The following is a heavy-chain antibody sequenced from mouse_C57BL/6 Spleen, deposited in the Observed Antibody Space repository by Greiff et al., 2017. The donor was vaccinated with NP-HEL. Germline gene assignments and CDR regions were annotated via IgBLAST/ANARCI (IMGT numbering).Heavy chain of an antibody. CDR1: GYTFTSYW. Sequence: VQLQQSGAELVKPGASVKMSCKASGYTFTSYWITWVKQRPGQGLEWIGDIYPGSGSTNYNEKFKSKATLTVDTSSSTAYMQLSSLTSEDSAVYYCARGGYYSHWGFAYWGQGTRVTVSA. J-gene: IGHJ3*01. CDR2: IYPGSGST. D-gene: IGHD2-12*01. CDR3: ARGGYYSHWGFAY. V-gene: IGHV1-55*01.